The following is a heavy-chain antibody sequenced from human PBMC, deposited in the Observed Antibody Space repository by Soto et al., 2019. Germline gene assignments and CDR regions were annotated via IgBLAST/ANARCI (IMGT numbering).Heavy chain of an antibody. D-gene: IGHD6-13*01. V-gene: IGHV4-31*03. CDR1: GGSISSGGYY. CDR3: ARGGESSSWKPNWFDP. CDR2: IYYSGST. Sequence: QVQLQESGPGLVKPSQTLSLTCTVSGGSISSGGYYWSWIRQHPGKGLEWIGYIYYSGSTYYNPSLKSRVTISVDTSKNQFSLKLSSVTAADTAVYHCARGGESSSWKPNWFDPWGQGTLVTVSS. J-gene: IGHJ5*02.